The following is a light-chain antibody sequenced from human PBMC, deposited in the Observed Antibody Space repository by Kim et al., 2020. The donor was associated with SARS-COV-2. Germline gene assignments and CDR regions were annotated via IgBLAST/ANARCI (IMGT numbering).Light chain of an antibody. CDR2: DVS. Sequence: GQSVTISCTGTSSDVGDYNDVSWYQNHPGKAPKLMIYDVSKLPSGDPDRFSGSKSGDTASLTISGLQAEDEGDYYCCSYTGSHSWVFGGGTQLTFL. CDR3: CSYTGSHSWV. J-gene: IGLJ3*02. CDR1: SSDVGDYND. V-gene: IGLV2-11*01.